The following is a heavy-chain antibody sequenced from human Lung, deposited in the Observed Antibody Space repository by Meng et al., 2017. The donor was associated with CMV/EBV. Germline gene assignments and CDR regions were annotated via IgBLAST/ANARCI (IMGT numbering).Heavy chain of an antibody. CDR3: ARDSTTTRDFDY. CDR1: GFTVGDHY. J-gene: IGHJ4*02. D-gene: IGHD2/OR15-2a*01. V-gene: IGHV3-72*01. Sequence: SGFTVGDHYMDWVRQAPGKGLEWVARSRNKASSYTTEYAASVKGRFTISRDDSKNSLNMQMTSLKTEDTAVYYCARDSTTTRDFDYWGQGTLVTVSS. CDR2: SRNKASSYTT.